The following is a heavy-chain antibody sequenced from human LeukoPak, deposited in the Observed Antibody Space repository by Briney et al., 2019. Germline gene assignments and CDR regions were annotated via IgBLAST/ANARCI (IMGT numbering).Heavy chain of an antibody. CDR3: ARGRDLFDS. V-gene: IGHV3-48*04. CDR2: ISSSSATI. CDR1: GFTFNTYS. Sequence: GGSLRLSCVASGFTFNTYSMNWFRQAPPKGLEWISYISSSSATIYYADSVKGRFTISRDNAKNSLYLQMNSLRAEDTAVYYCARGRDLFDSWGQGTLVIVSS. J-gene: IGHJ4*02.